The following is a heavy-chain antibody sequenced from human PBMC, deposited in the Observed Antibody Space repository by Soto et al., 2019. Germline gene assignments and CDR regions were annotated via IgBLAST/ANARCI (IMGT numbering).Heavy chain of an antibody. J-gene: IGHJ4*02. CDR3: AREGARVGAPNDFDY. V-gene: IGHV3-33*01. Sequence: QVQLVESGGGVVQPGRSLRLSCAASGFTFSSYGMHWVRQAPGKGLEWVAVIWYDGSNKYYADSVKGRFTISRDNSKNTLYLQMNSLRAEDTAVYYCAREGARVGAPNDFDYWGQGTLVTVSS. D-gene: IGHD1-26*01. CDR2: IWYDGSNK. CDR1: GFTFSSYG.